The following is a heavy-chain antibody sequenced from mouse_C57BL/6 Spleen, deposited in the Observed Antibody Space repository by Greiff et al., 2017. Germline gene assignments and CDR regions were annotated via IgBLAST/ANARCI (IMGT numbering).Heavy chain of an antibody. CDR3: ATGTWAYAMDY. V-gene: IGHV5-17*01. CDR1: GFTFSDYG. CDR2: ISSGSSTI. D-gene: IGHD4-1*01. Sequence: DVKLVESGGGLVKPGGSLKLSCAASGFTFSDYGMHWVRQAPEKGLEWVAYISSGSSTIYYADTVKGRFTISRDNAKNTLFLQMTSLRSEDTAMYYCATGTWAYAMDYWGQGTTVTVSS. J-gene: IGHJ4*01.